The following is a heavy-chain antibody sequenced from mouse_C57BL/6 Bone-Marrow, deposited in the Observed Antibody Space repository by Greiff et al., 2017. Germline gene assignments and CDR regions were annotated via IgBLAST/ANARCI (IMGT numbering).Heavy chain of an antibody. Sequence: EVQLVESGGGLVKPGGSLTLSCAASGFTFSSYAMSWVRQTPEKRLEWVATISDGGSYTYYPDNVKGRFTISRDNAKNNLYLQMSHLKSEDTAMYYCAREGFDYWGQGTTLTVSS. V-gene: IGHV5-4*01. CDR3: AREGFDY. CDR1: GFTFSSYA. J-gene: IGHJ2*01. CDR2: ISDGGSYT.